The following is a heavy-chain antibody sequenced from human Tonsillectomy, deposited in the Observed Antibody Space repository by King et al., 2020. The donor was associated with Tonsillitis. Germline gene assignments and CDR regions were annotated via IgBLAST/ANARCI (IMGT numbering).Heavy chain of an antibody. D-gene: IGHD2-8*01. Sequence: VQLVESGGGLVKPGGSLRLSCAASGFTFSSYSMNWVRQAPGKGLEWVSSISISSSYIYYADSVKGRFTISRDNAKNSLYLQMNSLRAEDTAVYYCASTPHCTNGVCRDYWGQGTLVTVSS. CDR2: ISISSSYI. V-gene: IGHV3-21*01. CDR3: ASTPHCTNGVCRDY. J-gene: IGHJ4*02. CDR1: GFTFSSYS.